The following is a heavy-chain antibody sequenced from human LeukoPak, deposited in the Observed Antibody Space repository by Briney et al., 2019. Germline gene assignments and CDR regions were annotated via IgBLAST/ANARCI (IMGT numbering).Heavy chain of an antibody. D-gene: IGHD2-15*01. CDR3: AKVAVVGATFHAFDI. J-gene: IGHJ3*02. CDR2: TSGSGNT. CDR1: GFTFSSYS. Sequence: PGGSLRLSCAASGFTFSSYSMNWVRQTPGKGLEWVSATSGSGNTYHADSVKGRFTTSRDNSKNTLYLQMNSLRAEDTALYYCAKVAVVGATFHAFDIWGQGTMVTVSS. V-gene: IGHV3-23*01.